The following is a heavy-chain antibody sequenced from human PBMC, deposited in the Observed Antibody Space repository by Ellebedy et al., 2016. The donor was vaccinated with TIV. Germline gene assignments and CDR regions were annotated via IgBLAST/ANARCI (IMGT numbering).Heavy chain of an antibody. V-gene: IGHV3-23*01. CDR1: GFTFSSYA. D-gene: IGHD5-12*01. CDR2: ISGSGGST. J-gene: IGHJ4*02. CDR3: AKDRGGYSGYGRRLAFDY. Sequence: GGSLRLSXAASGFTFSSYAMSWVRQAPGKGLEWVSAISGSGGSTYYADSVKGRFTISRDNSKNTLYLQMNSLRAEDTAVYYCAKDRGGYSGYGRRLAFDYWGQGTLVTVSS.